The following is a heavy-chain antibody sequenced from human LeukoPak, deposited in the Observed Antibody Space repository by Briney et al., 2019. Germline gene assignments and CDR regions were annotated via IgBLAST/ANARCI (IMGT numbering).Heavy chain of an antibody. CDR2: INSDGSST. V-gene: IGHV3-74*01. J-gene: IGHJ4*02. CDR3: ARDLRGYSGYDGIDY. D-gene: IGHD5-12*01. Sequence: GGSLRLSCAASGFTFSSYWMHWVRQAPGKGLVWVSRINSDGSSTSYADSVKGRFTISRDNAKNTLYLQMNSLRAEDTAVYYCARDLRGYSGYDGIDYWGQGTLVTVSS. CDR1: GFTFSSYW.